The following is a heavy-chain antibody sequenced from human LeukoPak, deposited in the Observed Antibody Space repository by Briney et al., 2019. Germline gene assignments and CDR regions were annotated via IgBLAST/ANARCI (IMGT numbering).Heavy chain of an antibody. D-gene: IGHD1-14*01. CDR1: GFTFSDYA. J-gene: IGHJ4*02. V-gene: IGHV3-23*01. Sequence: GGSLRLSCAASGFTFSDYAMTWVRQASGKGLEWLSVVSGSGDTTFYTDSVKGRSTISRDNSKNTLYLQMNSLRAEDTAVYYCARENHGSFDYWGQGSLVTVSS. CDR2: VSGSGDTT. CDR3: ARENHGSFDY.